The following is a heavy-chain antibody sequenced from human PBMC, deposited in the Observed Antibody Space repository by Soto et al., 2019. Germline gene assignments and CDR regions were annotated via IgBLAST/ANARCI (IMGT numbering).Heavy chain of an antibody. CDR2: ISYDGSNK. Sequence: GGSLRLSCAASGFTFSSYGMHWVRQAPGKGLEWVAVISYDGSNKYYADSVKGRFTISRDNSKNTLYLQMNSLRAEDTAVYYCAIGLKWELQSSYYFDYWGQGTLVTVSS. D-gene: IGHD1-26*01. J-gene: IGHJ4*02. V-gene: IGHV3-30*03. CDR1: GFTFSSYG. CDR3: AIGLKWELQSSYYFDY.